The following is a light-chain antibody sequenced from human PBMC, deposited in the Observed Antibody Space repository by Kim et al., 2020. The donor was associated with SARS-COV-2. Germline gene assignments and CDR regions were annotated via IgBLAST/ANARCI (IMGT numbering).Light chain of an antibody. CDR2: TDD. CDR1: SSNTGSNT. CDR3: ATWDDSLDVWM. J-gene: IGLJ3*02. V-gene: IGLV1-44*01. Sequence: GQRGTISCSGSSSNTGSNTVNWYQQFPGTAPQLLIDTDDRRPSGVSDRVSCSKSGTSASLAISALRSEDEADYYCATWDDSLDVWMFGGGTKLTVL.